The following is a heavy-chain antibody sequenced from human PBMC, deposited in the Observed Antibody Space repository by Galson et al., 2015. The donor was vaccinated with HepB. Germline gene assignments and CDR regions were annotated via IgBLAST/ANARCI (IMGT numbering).Heavy chain of an antibody. CDR1: GFTFSSYA. Sequence: SLRLSCAASGFTFSSYAMHWVRQAPGKGLEWVAVISYDGSNKYYADSVKGRFTISRDNSKNTLYLQMNSLRAEDTAVYYCARAGDTVEGYYYYGMDVWGQGTTVTVSS. D-gene: IGHD4-23*01. V-gene: IGHV3-30*04. CDR3: ARAGDTVEGYYYYGMDV. CDR2: ISYDGSNK. J-gene: IGHJ6*02.